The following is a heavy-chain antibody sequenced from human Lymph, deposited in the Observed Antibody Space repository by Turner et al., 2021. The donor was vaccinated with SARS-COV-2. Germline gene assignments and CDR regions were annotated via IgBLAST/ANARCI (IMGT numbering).Heavy chain of an antibody. V-gene: IGHV3-30*04. Sequence: VQLVESGAGVVQPGRSLRLSCAASGLPFSSYVMHWVRQAPGKGLEWVAVISYDGSNKYYADSVRGRFTISRDYSKNTLYLQMNSLGAEDTAIYYCARGVPEFDSWGQGTLVTVSS. J-gene: IGHJ5*01. D-gene: IGHD2-2*01. CDR1: GLPFSSYV. CDR2: ISYDGSNK. CDR3: ARGVPEFDS.